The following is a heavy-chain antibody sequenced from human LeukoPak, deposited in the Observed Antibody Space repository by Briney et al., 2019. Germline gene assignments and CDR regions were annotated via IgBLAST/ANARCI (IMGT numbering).Heavy chain of an antibody. D-gene: IGHD6-13*01. Sequence: GESLKISCKGSGYSFTSYLIGWVRQIPGKGLEWMGILYPGDSDTRYSPSPQGQVTISADKSISTAYLQWSSLKASDTAMYYCARQRQQLVSHWGQGTLVTVSS. J-gene: IGHJ4*02. CDR1: GYSFTSYL. V-gene: IGHV5-51*01. CDR2: LYPGDSDT. CDR3: ARQRQQLVSH.